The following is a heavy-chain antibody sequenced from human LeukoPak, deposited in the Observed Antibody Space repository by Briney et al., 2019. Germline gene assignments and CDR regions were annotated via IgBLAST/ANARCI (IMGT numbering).Heavy chain of an antibody. Sequence: GGSLRLSCAASEFTFSSYAMSWVRQAPGKGLEWVSAISGSRSSTTYYPDSYYADSVKGRFTISRDNSKNTLYLQMNSLRAEDTAVYYCAKGSKEYYYDSSGSHLDYWGQGTLVTVSS. V-gene: IGHV3-23*01. J-gene: IGHJ4*02. CDR3: AKGSKEYYYDSSGSHLDY. CDR1: EFTFSSYA. D-gene: IGHD3-22*01. CDR2: ISGSRSST.